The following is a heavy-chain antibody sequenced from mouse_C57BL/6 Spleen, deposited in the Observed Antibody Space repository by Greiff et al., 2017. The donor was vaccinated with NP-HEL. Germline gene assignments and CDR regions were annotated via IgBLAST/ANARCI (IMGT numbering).Heavy chain of an antibody. V-gene: IGHV5-17*01. CDR1: GFTFSDYG. CDR2: ISSGSSTI. J-gene: IGHJ2*01. D-gene: IGHD1-3*01. CDR3: AQTQTGNFDY. Sequence: EVKLMESGGGLVKPGGSLKLSCAASGFTFSDYGMHWVRQAPEKGLEWVAYISSGSSTIYYADTVKGRFTISRDNAKNTLFLQMTSMGSEDTAIYYCAQTQTGNFDYWGKGTTLTVSS.